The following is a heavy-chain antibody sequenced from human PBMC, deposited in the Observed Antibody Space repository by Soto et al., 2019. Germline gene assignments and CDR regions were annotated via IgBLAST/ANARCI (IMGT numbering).Heavy chain of an antibody. CDR2: IYSGGST. CDR3: MNRPRA. D-gene: IGHD6-6*01. V-gene: IGHV3-66*01. J-gene: IGHJ5*02. Sequence: GGSLRLSCAASGFTVSNNYMSWVRQAPGKGLEWVSVIYSGGSTYYRDSVRGRFVISRDRSENTVYLQMNSLRAEDSGVHYCMNRPRAWGQGTLVTVSS. CDR1: GFTVSNNY.